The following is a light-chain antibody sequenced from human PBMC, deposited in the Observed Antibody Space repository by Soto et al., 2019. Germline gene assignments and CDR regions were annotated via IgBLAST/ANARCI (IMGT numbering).Light chain of an antibody. J-gene: IGKJ5*01. CDR2: GAS. CDR1: QSVSGN. CDR3: QQYNNWPFS. V-gene: IGKV3-15*01. Sequence: EIVMTQSPATLSVSPGERATLSCRASQSVSGNLAWYQQKPGQAPRLLISGASTRATGIPARFSGSGSGTDFTLSISGLQSEDFAVYFCQQYNNWPFSFGQGTRLEIK.